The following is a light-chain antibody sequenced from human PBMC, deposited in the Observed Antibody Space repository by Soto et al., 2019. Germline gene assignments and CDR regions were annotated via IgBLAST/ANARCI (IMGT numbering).Light chain of an antibody. CDR2: SNN. J-gene: IGLJ3*02. Sequence: QSVLTQPPSASGTPGQRVTISCSGSRSNIGSNYVYWYQQLPGAAPKLLVYSNNERPSGVPDRFSGSKSGTSASLAISGLRSEDEDEYSCAAWDDSLRGVVFGGGTKLTVL. V-gene: IGLV1-47*02. CDR3: AAWDDSLRGVV. CDR1: RSNIGSNY.